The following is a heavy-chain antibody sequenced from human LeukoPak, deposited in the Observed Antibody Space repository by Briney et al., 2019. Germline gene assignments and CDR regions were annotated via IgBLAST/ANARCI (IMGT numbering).Heavy chain of an antibody. J-gene: IGHJ4*02. CDR3: ARLTRGMIVVVMIGIDC. D-gene: IGHD3-22*01. CDR2: IYHSGST. Sequence: SETLSLTCAVSGYSISSGYYWGWIRQPPGKGLEWIGSIYHSGSTYYNPSLKSRVTISVDTSKNQFSLKLSSVTAADTAVYYCARLTRGMIVVVMIGIDCWGQGTLVTVSS. V-gene: IGHV4-38-2*01. CDR1: GYSISSGYY.